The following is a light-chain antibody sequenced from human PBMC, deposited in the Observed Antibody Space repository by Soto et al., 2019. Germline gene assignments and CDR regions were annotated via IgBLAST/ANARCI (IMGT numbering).Light chain of an antibody. Sequence: QSVLTQPASVSGSPGQSITISCTGTSSDVGGYNYVSWYQQHPGKAPKLMIYDVSNRPSGVSNRFSVSKSGNTASLTISGLQAEDEADYYCSSYTSSSTRVFGTGTKLTVL. V-gene: IGLV2-14*01. CDR1: SSDVGGYNY. J-gene: IGLJ1*01. CDR3: SSYTSSSTRV. CDR2: DVS.